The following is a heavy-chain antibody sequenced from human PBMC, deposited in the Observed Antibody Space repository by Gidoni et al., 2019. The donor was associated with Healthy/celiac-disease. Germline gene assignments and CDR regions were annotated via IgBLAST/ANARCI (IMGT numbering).Heavy chain of an antibody. J-gene: IGHJ2*01. CDR1: GGSISSGGYS. CDR2: IYHSGST. CDR3: ARDHYYDSSGYYSWYFDL. V-gene: IGHV4-30-2*01. Sequence: QLQLQESGSGLVKPSQTLSLTCAVSGGSISSGGYSWSWIRQPPGKGLEWIGYIYHSGSTYYNPSLKSRVTISVDRSKNQFSLKLSSVTAADTAVYYCARDHYYDSSGYYSWYFDLWGRGTLVTVSS. D-gene: IGHD3-22*01.